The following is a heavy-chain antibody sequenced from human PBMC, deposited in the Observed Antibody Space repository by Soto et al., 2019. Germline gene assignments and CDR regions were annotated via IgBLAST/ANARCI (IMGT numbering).Heavy chain of an antibody. CDR3: ARGWTFDL. CDR1: GFTFSSYA. V-gene: IGHV3-23*01. Sequence: EVLLLEYGGGFVQPGGSLRLSCAASGFTFSSYAMSWVRQAPGKGLEWVSGINGGGYSTYFADSVRGRFTISRDNSKNTLFLKMNSLGAEDTAVYYCARGWTFDLWGQGTLVTVSS. J-gene: IGHJ4*02. CDR2: INGGGYST. D-gene: IGHD1-1*01.